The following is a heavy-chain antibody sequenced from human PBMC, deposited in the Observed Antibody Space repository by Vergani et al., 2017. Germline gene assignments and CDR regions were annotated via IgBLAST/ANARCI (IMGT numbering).Heavy chain of an antibody. CDR2: IDHTGRP. Sequence: QVQLQQWGGGLLKPSETLSLTCVVNGGPFTSYHWTWIRQSPGEGLEWVGDIDHTGRPDYKPSLKSRLTISVDKSRNHFSLRLNSVTATDTAIYFCARVNTETNGHLYYCCYMDVWGQGTAVTVS. CDR3: ARVNTETNGHLYYCCYMDV. D-gene: IGHD4-11*01. J-gene: IGHJ6*03. V-gene: IGHV4-34*01. CDR1: GGPFTSYH.